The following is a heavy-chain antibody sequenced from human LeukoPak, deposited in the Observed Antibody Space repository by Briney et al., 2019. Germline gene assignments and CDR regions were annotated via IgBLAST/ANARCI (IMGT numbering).Heavy chain of an antibody. CDR3: ARDPGYSYGYGLGY. D-gene: IGHD5-18*01. J-gene: IGHJ4*02. Sequence: PGGSLRLSCAASGFTVSSNYMSWVRQAPGKGLEWVSVIYSGGSTYYADSVKGRFTISRDNSKNTLYLQMNSLRAEDTAVYYCARDPGYSYGYGLGYWGQGTLVTVSS. CDR1: GFTVSSNY. CDR2: IYSGGST. V-gene: IGHV3-53*01.